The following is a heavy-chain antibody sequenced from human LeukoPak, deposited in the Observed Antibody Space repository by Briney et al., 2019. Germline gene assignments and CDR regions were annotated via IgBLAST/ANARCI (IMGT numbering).Heavy chain of an antibody. J-gene: IGHJ4*02. D-gene: IGHD5-18*01. CDR2: ISGSSSTI. Sequence: GGSLRLSCAASGFTSSSYSMNWVRQAPGKGLEWVSYISGSSSTIYYADSVKGRFTISRDNARNSLYLQMNSLRAEDTAVYYCARTDTTMDTPDYWGQGTLVTVSS. CDR3: ARTDTTMDTPDY. V-gene: IGHV3-48*01. CDR1: GFTSSSYS.